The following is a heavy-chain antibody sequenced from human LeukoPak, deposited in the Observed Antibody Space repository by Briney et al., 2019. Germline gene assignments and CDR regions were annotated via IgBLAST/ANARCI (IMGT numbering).Heavy chain of an antibody. CDR1: GFTFSSYW. D-gene: IGHD3-22*01. Sequence: GESLRLSCAASGFTFSSYWMSWVRQAPGKGLEWVANIKQDGSEKYYVDSVKGRFTISRDNAKNSLYLQMNSLRAEDTAVYYCARDYDSSGYPPYYFDYWGQGTLVTVSS. CDR3: ARDYDSSGYPPYYFDY. J-gene: IGHJ4*02. CDR2: IKQDGSEK. V-gene: IGHV3-7*01.